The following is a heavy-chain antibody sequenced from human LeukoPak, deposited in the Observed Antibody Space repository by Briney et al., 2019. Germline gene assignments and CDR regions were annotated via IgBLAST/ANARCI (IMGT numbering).Heavy chain of an antibody. CDR2: IYTTGST. D-gene: IGHD4-17*01. Sequence: SETLSLTCTVSDASISSYSWSWIRQPAGKGLEWIGHIYTTGSTNYNPSLKSRVTFSVDTSKNQFSLKLNSVTAADTAVYYCARGGDYGDLRYFDYWGQGTLVTVSS. J-gene: IGHJ4*02. CDR1: DASISSYS. V-gene: IGHV4-4*07. CDR3: ARGGDYGDLRYFDY.